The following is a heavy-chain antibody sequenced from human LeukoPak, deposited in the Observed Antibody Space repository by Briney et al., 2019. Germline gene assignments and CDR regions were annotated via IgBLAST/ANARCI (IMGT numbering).Heavy chain of an antibody. V-gene: IGHV3-23*01. J-gene: IGHJ6*03. CDR1: GFTFSSYD. CDR2: ISGSGGST. Sequence: GXSLRLSCAASGFTFSSYDMSWVRQAPGKGLEWVSAISGSGGSTYYADSVKGRFTISRDNSKNTLHLQMNSLRAEDTAVYYCAKGDKSITMVRGVIRHYYYYMDVWGKGTTVTVSS. CDR3: AKGDKSITMVRGVIRHYYYYMDV. D-gene: IGHD3-10*01.